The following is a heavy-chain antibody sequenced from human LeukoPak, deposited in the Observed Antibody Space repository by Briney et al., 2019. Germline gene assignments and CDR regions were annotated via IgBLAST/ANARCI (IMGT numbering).Heavy chain of an antibody. CDR3: ARGMMPDWFDF. Sequence: PSETLSLTCSASGGAINNYYWTWIRQPPGKGLEWVGYIFEIGDTNYNPSLKSRVTVPLETSKNQFSLRLNSVTAANTAVYYCARGMMPDWFDFWGQGTRVTVSS. D-gene: IGHD2-2*01. J-gene: IGHJ5*01. CDR1: GGAINNYY. V-gene: IGHV4-59*01. CDR2: IFEIGDT.